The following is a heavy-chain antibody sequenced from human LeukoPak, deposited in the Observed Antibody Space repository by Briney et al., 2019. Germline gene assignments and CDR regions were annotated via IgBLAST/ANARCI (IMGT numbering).Heavy chain of an antibody. J-gene: IGHJ6*03. CDR1: GLPTHYW. V-gene: IGHV3-7*01. CDR3: TGGSDKVLSGEYYYYMDV. CDR2: IDRDGRVQ. D-gene: IGHD2/OR15-2a*01. Sequence: PGGSLRLACTASGLPTHYWLDWVRQSPGKGLEWVANIDRDGRVQHNVGSVEGRVTTSRDSAKNSLALQLHSLGAEDTAVYYCTGGSDKVLSGEYYYYMDVSGTGTTVTVSS.